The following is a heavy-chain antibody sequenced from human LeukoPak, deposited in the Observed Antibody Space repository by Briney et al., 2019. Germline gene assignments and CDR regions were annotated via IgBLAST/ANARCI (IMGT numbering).Heavy chain of an antibody. D-gene: IGHD1-26*01. Sequence: PGGSLRLSCAASGFTFSDAWMSWVRQAPGKGLEWVGRIKSKTDGGTTDYAAPVKGRFTISRDDSKNTPYLQMNSLKTEDTAVYYCTTILVWELLIDYWGQGTLVTVSS. CDR2: IKSKTDGGTT. V-gene: IGHV3-15*01. J-gene: IGHJ4*02. CDR1: GFTFSDAW. CDR3: TTILVWELLIDY.